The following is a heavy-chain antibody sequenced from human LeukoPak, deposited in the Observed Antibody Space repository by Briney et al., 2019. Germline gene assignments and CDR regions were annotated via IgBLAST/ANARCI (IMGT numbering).Heavy chain of an antibody. D-gene: IGHD3-10*01. CDR3: ATGPSGSYYKAGYFQH. V-gene: IGHV3-9*01. CDR2: ISWNSGSI. CDR1: GFTFSSYA. Sequence: GGFLRLSCAASGFTFSSYAMSWVRQAPGKGLEWVSGISWNSGSIGYADSVKGRFTISRDNAKNSLYLQMNSLRAEDTALYYCATGPSGSYYKAGYFQHWGQGTLVTVSS. J-gene: IGHJ1*01.